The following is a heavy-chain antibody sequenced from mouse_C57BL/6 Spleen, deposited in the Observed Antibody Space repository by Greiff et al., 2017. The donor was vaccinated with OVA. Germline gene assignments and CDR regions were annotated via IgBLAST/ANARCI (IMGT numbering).Heavy chain of an antibody. Sequence: EVKLVESGGGLVQPGGSLKLSCAASGFTFSDYYMYWVRQTPEKRLEWVAYISNGGGSTYYPDTVKGRFTISRDNAKNTLYLQMSRLKSEDTAMYYCARSCAYWGQGTLVTVSA. V-gene: IGHV5-12*01. CDR3: ARSCAY. J-gene: IGHJ3*01. CDR2: ISNGGGST. CDR1: GFTFSDYY.